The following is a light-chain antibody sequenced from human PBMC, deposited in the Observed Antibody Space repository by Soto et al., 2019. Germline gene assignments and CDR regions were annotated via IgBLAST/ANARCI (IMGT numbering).Light chain of an antibody. CDR1: SSDVGGYNY. Sequence: SVLTQPASGSGSPGQSITISCTGTSSDVGGYNYVSWYQQHPGKAPKLMIYDVSNRPSGVSNRFSGSKSGNTASLTISGLQTEDESDYYCSSYTGSSTYVFGTGTKVTVL. V-gene: IGLV2-14*03. CDR3: SSYTGSSTYV. J-gene: IGLJ1*01. CDR2: DVS.